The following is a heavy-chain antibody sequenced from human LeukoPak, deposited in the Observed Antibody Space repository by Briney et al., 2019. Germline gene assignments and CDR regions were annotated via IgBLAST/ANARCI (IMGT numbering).Heavy chain of an antibody. Sequence: GGSLRLSCAASGFTFSSHWMSWVRQAPGKGLEWVANIREDGSLQYYVDSVEGRFTISRDSARKSVFLQMNTLRVDDTAVYYCTRVSGAYDVPDYWGQGALVTVSS. CDR3: TRVSGAYDVPDY. J-gene: IGHJ4*02. CDR1: GFTFSSHW. D-gene: IGHD3-3*01. V-gene: IGHV3-7*03. CDR2: IREDGSLQ.